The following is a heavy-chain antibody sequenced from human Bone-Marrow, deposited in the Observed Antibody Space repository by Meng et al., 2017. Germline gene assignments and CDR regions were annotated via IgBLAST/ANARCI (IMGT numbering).Heavy chain of an antibody. J-gene: IGHJ4*02. CDR1: GGSLRNHA. D-gene: IGHD5-24*01. CDR2: IIPIFATT. Sequence: SVKVSCKASGGSLRNHAASWVRHAPGQGLEWLGGIIPIFATTYYAQKFQARVTMSTDESTNTAYMELSSLKVDDTAVYYCATVTSVAIAMSTIDSTGPFDYWGQGTLVTVSS. CDR3: ATVTSVAIAMSTIDSTGPFDY. V-gene: IGHV1-69*05.